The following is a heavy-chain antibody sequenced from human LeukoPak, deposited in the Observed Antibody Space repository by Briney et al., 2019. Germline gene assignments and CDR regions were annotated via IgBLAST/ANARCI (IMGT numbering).Heavy chain of an antibody. Sequence: ASVKVSCKTSGYSFNDYYLHWARQAPGQGLEWMGWINPNSGRTNSAPKFQGRVTSTTDTSITTAYMELTSLISGDTALYYCARDSSDVLTGYYHFWGQGTLVTVSS. CDR1: GYSFNDYY. CDR3: ARDSSDVLTGYYHF. D-gene: IGHD3-9*01. J-gene: IGHJ4*02. CDR2: INPNSGRT. V-gene: IGHV1-2*02.